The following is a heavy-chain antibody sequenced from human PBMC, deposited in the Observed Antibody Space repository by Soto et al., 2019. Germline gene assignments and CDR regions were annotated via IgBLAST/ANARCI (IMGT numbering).Heavy chain of an antibody. D-gene: IGHD2-2*01. CDR1: GGSISSGDYS. J-gene: IGHJ5*02. Sequence: SETLSLTCTVSGGSISSGDYSWSWVRQSPGKGLEWIGYIYNSGITYYNPSLKSRVAISIDTSKNQFSLRLSSVTAADTAVYYCARAGEDIVVVPAANNWFDPWGQGTLVTVS. V-gene: IGHV4-30-4*02. CDR3: ARAGEDIVVVPAANNWFDP. CDR2: IYNSGIT.